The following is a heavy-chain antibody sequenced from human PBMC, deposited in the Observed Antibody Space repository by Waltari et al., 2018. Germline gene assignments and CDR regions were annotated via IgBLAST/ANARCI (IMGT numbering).Heavy chain of an antibody. V-gene: IGHV3-30-3*01. CDR2: ISYDGSNK. CDR1: GFTFSSYA. D-gene: IGHD4-17*01. J-gene: IGHJ4*02. CDR3: ARGGDDYA. Sequence: QVQLVESGGGVVQPGRSLRLSCAASGFTFSSYAMHWVRQAPGKGLEWVAVISYDGSNKYYADSVKGRFTISRDNSKNTLYLQMNSLRTEDTAVYYCARGGDDYAWGQGTLVTVSS.